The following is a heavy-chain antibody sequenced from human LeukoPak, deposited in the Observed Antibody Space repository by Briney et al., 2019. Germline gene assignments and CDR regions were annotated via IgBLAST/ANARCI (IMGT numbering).Heavy chain of an antibody. CDR3: ARRGGAFDY. CDR1: GGSFSGYY. V-gene: IGHV4-34*01. J-gene: IGHJ4*02. Sequence: SETLSLTYAVYGGSFSGYYWSWIRQPPGKGLEWIGEINHSGSTNYNPSLKSRVTISVDTSKNQFSLKLSSVTAADTAVYYCARRGGAFDYWGQGTLVTVSS. CDR2: INHSGST. D-gene: IGHD3-10*01.